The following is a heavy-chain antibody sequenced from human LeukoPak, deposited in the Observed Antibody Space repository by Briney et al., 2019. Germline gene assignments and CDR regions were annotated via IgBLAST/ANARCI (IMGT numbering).Heavy chain of an antibody. J-gene: IGHJ6*04. CDR2: IKQDGSEK. CDR3: AKDYEVYCSSTSCGISDV. CDR1: GFTFSSYW. D-gene: IGHD2-2*01. V-gene: IGHV3-7*03. Sequence: GGSLRLPCAASGFTFSSYWMSWVRQAPGKGLEWVANIKQDGSEKYYVDSVKGRFTISRDNAKNSLYLQVNSLRAEDTAVYYCAKDYEVYCSSTSCGISDVWGKGTTVTVSS.